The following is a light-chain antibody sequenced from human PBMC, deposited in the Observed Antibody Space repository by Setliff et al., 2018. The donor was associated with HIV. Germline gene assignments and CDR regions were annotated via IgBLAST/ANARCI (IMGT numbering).Light chain of an antibody. CDR3: SSYKTGNTLV. Sequence: QSVLTQPASVSGSPGQSITISCTGTCSDIGVSKYVSWYQQHPGRAPKLMIFEVINRPSGFSDRFSGSKSGNTASLTISGLQAEDEAYYYCSSYKTGNTLVFGGGTKVTVL. V-gene: IGLV2-14*01. CDR2: EVI. J-gene: IGLJ3*02. CDR1: CSDIGVSKY.